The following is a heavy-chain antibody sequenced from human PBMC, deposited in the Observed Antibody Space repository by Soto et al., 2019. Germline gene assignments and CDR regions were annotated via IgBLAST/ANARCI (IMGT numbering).Heavy chain of an antibody. J-gene: IGHJ5*02. V-gene: IGHV4-31*03. CDR1: GDSICGGAAF. CDR3: AKLSCTSSTCYFPGWFDP. Sequence: PSETLYLRCTVSGDSICGGAAFWSWIRQPPGKGLEWIANVYYSGSSYYNPSLKSRLTISVDTTKNQFSLQLKSMTAADTAVYYCAKLSCTSSTCYFPGWFDPWGQGTLVTVSS. CDR2: VYYSGSS. D-gene: IGHD2-2*01.